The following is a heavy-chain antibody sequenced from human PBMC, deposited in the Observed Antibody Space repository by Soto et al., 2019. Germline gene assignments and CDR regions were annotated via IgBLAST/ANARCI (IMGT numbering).Heavy chain of an antibody. CDR3: AKGSSTPPNCFGL. CDR1: GFTFSSYG. Sequence: GGSLRLSCAASGFTFSSYGMHWVRQAPGKGLEWVAVISYDGSNKYYADSVMGRFTASRDNSNNTLYLQMNSLRADDTAVYFCAKGSSTPPNCFGLWGQGIPVTVSS. J-gene: IGHJ5*02. CDR2: ISYDGSNK. V-gene: IGHV3-30*18.